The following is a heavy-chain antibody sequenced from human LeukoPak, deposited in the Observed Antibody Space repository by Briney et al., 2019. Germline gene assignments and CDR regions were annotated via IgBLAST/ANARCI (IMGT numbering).Heavy chain of an antibody. J-gene: IGHJ5*02. CDR1: GGTFSSYA. CDR2: IIPIFGIA. D-gene: IGHD3-9*01. Sequence: SVKVSCKAPGGTFSSYAISWVRQAPGQGLEWMGRIIPIFGIANYAQKFQGRVTITADKSTSTAYMELSSLRSEDTAVYYCAREDILTGYINWFDPWGQGTLVTVSS. V-gene: IGHV1-69*04. CDR3: AREDILTGYINWFDP.